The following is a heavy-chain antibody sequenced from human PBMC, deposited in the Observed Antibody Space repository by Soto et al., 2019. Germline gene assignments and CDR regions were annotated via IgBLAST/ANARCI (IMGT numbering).Heavy chain of an antibody. CDR1: GGSIRSGSHH. J-gene: IGHJ4*01. CDR3: ACQTAVFPKSDY. CDR2: IYYSGST. D-gene: IGHD2-2*01. Sequence: SETLSLTCALSGGSIRSGSHHWGWIRQPPGKGLEWIGYIYYSGSTNYNPSLKSRVTISVDTSKNQFSLKLDSVTAADTALYYCACQTAVFPKSDYWGQGPVVTV. V-gene: IGHV4-61*01.